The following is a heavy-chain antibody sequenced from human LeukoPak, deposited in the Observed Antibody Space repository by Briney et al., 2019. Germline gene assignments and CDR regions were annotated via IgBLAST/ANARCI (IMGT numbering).Heavy chain of an antibody. V-gene: IGHV3-23*01. D-gene: IGHD3-9*01. Sequence: PGGSLRLSCTASGFSFTNYAMSWVRQAPGEGLEWVSAITGGGGSIYYADSVKGRFTISRDTYKNTLYLQMDSLRAADTAVYYCAKDRFYDILTGYADYWGQGTLVTVSS. J-gene: IGHJ4*02. CDR1: GFSFTNYA. CDR2: ITGGGGSI. CDR3: AKDRFYDILTGYADY.